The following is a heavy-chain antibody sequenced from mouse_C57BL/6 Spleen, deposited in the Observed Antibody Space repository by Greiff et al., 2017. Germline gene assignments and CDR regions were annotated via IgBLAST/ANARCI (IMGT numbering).Heavy chain of an antibody. CDR1: GYAFSSSW. Sequence: VQLQQSGPELVKPGASVKISCKASGYAFSSSWMNWVKQRPGKGLEWIGRIYPGDGDTNYNGKFKGKATLTADKSSSTAYMQLSSLTSEDSAVYFCARYGSSRGFAYWGQGTLVTVSA. J-gene: IGHJ3*01. D-gene: IGHD1-1*01. V-gene: IGHV1-82*01. CDR3: ARYGSSRGFAY. CDR2: IYPGDGDT.